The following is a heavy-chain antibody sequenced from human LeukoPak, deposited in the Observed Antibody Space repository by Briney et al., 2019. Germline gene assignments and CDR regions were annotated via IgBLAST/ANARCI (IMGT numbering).Heavy chain of an antibody. V-gene: IGHV3-48*01. CDR3: AKEYSGSFSPFPSYFDY. D-gene: IGHD1-26*01. Sequence: GGSLRLSCAASGFTFRSYNMNWVRQAPGKGLEWVSYITGGSTTIYYADSVKGRFTISRDNSRNTLYLQMNSLRAEDTAVYYCAKEYSGSFSPFPSYFDYWGQGTLVTVSS. CDR1: GFTFRSYN. CDR2: ITGGSTTI. J-gene: IGHJ4*02.